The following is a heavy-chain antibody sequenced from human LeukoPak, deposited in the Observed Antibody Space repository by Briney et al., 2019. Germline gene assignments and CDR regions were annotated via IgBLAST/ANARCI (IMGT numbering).Heavy chain of an antibody. CDR2: ISGSGGST. Sequence: PGGSLRLSCAASGFTFSSYAMSWVRQAPGKGLEWVSAISGSGGSTYYADSVKGRFTISRDNSKNTLYLQMNSLRAEDTAVYYCAHQQYYDILTGYFYWGQGTLVTVSS. CDR1: GFTFSSYA. D-gene: IGHD3-9*01. V-gene: IGHV3-23*01. CDR3: AHQQYYDILTGYFY. J-gene: IGHJ4*02.